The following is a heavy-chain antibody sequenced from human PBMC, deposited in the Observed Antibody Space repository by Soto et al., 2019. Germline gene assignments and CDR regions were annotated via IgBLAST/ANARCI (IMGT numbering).Heavy chain of an antibody. V-gene: IGHV1-3*01. Sequence: QVQLVQSGAEVKKPGASVKLSCRASGYTFTTYTVHWVRQAPGQGLEWMGRINAGDGDTKFSQNFQYRVTITRDPSASAGYMELSSLRSEDTAVYYCARGIVVVATTVKSLWRPVISSYYYYMDVWGKGTTVTVSS. D-gene: IGHD2-2*01. CDR2: INAGDGDT. CDR1: GYTFTTYT. CDR3: ARGIVVVATTVKSLWRPVISSYYYYMDV. J-gene: IGHJ6*03.